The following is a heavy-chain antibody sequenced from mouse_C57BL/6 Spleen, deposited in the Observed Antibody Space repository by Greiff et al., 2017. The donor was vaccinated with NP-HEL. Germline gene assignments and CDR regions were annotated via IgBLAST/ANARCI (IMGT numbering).Heavy chain of an antibody. D-gene: IGHD1-1*01. CDR1: GFTFSDYY. V-gene: IGHV5-12*01. J-gene: IGHJ1*03. Sequence: EVQGVESGGGLVQPGGSLKLSCAASGFTFSDYYMYWVRQTPEKRLEWVAYISNGGGSTYYPDTVKGRFTISRDNAKNTLYLQMSRLKSEDTAMYYCARLRYYYGSTYWYFDVWGTGTTVTVSS. CDR2: ISNGGGST. CDR3: ARLRYYYGSTYWYFDV.